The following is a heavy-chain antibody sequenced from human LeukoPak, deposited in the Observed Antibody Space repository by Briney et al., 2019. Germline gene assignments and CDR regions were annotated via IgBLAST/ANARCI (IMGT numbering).Heavy chain of an antibody. CDR3: ARGRDSSGWDFDY. J-gene: IGHJ4*02. CDR1: GFTFSSYD. V-gene: IGHV3-13*01. Sequence: GGSLRLSCAASGFTFSSYDMHRVRQATGKGLEWVSAIGTAGDTYYPGSVKGRFTISRENAKNSLYLQMNSLRAGDTAVYYCARGRDSSGWDFDYWGQGTLVTVSS. D-gene: IGHD3-22*01. CDR2: IGTAGDT.